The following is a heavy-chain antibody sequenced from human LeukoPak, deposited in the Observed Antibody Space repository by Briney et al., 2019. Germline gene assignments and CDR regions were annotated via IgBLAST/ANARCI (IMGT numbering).Heavy chain of an antibody. CDR2: INHSGST. D-gene: IGHD3-10*01. CDR1: GGSFSGYY. V-gene: IGHV4-34*01. J-gene: IGHJ5*02. CDR3: ARARWFGELLRWFDP. Sequence: SETLSLTCAVYGGSFSGYYWSWIRQPPGKGLEWIGEINHSGSTNYNPSLKSRVTISVDTSKNQFSLKLSSVTAADTAVYYCARARWFGELLRWFDPWGQGTLVTVSS.